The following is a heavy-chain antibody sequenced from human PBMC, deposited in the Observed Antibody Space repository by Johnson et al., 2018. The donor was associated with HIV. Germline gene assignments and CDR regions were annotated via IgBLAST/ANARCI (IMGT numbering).Heavy chain of an antibody. J-gene: IGHJ3*02. Sequence: QVQLVESGGGLVQPGGSLRLSCAASGFTFSSYAMHWVRQAPGKGLEWVAVISYDGSNKYYEDSMKGRFTIPRDNSKNTLYLQMNSLRAEDTAVYYCAKDLPPMILVGGDAFDIWGQGTMVTVSS. V-gene: IGHV3-30*18. D-gene: IGHD3-22*01. CDR1: GFTFSSYA. CDR3: AKDLPPMILVGGDAFDI. CDR2: ISYDGSNK.